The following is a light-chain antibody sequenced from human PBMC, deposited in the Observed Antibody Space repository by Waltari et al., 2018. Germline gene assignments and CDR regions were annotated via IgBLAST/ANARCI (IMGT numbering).Light chain of an antibody. CDR1: STDVGVYNY. CDR2: DGC. Sequence: QSALTQPPSASGSPGQSVTISCTGTSTDVGVYNYVSWYQQHPGKAPKLMFYDGCTRPSGVPDSVAGSKSGNTASLTVSGLQAEDEADYYCSSYAGSDNLIFGGGTKLTVL. V-gene: IGLV2-8*01. J-gene: IGLJ2*01. CDR3: SSYAGSDNLI.